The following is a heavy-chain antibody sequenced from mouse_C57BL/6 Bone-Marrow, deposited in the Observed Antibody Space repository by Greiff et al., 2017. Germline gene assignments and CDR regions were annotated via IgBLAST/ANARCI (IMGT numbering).Heavy chain of an antibody. D-gene: IGHD2-4*01. CDR3: AGGLPYYFDY. CDR2: IGTNSGGT. Sequence: QVQLQQSGAELVKPGASVKLSCKASGYTFTSYWMHWVQQRPGRGLEWIGRIGTNSGGTKYNEKFKSKATLTVDKPSSTAYMQLSSMTSEDTAVYYCAGGLPYYFDYWGQGTTLTVSS. V-gene: IGHV1-72*01. J-gene: IGHJ2*01. CDR1: GYTFTSYW.